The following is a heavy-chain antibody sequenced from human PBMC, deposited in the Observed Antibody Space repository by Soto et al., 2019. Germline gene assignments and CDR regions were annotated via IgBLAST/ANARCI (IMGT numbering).Heavy chain of an antibody. CDR3: ARSFRVVPAAIDYYYYMDV. V-gene: IGHV4-34*09. CDR2: IYYSGST. CDR1: GGSFSGYY. D-gene: IGHD2-2*02. Sequence: PSETLSLTCAVYGGSFSGYYWSWIRQPPGKGLEWIGYIYYSGSTYYNPSLKSRVTISVDTSKNQFSLKLSSVTAADTAVYYCARSFRVVPAAIDYYYYMDVWGKGTTVTVSS. J-gene: IGHJ6*03.